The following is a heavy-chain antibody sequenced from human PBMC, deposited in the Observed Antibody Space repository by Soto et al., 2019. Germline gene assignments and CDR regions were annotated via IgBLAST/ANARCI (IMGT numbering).Heavy chain of an antibody. CDR3: ARVKASYYFDY. V-gene: IGHV4-30-2*01. Sequence: QLQLQESGSGLVKPSQTLSLTCAVSGDSISSGGYSWSWIRPPTGKVLAWIGYIYHSGSTYYNPPLKSRVTLPVDSAKNQFALKRGSLTAADTAVYYCARVKASYYFDYWGQGTLVTVS. CDR2: IYHSGST. J-gene: IGHJ4*02. CDR1: GDSISSGGYS.